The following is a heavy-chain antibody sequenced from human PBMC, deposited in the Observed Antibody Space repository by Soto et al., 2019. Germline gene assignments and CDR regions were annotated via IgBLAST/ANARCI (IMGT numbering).Heavy chain of an antibody. V-gene: IGHV4-39*01. CDR3: ARRRASDYGGNHHPYYFDR. D-gene: IGHD4-17*01. Sequence: SETLSLTCTVSGASIITDNYFWVWIRQSPRRGLELIGSISYSGRTYDNPSLQSRVTISIDASKNQFSLKLTSVTTADAAVYYCARRRASDYGGNHHPYYFDRWGQGALVTVS. J-gene: IGHJ4*02. CDR2: ISYSGRT. CDR1: GASIITDNYF.